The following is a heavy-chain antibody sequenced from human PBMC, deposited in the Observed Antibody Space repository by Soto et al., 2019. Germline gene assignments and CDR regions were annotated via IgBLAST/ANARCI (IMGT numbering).Heavy chain of an antibody. CDR3: AKDPGSGIVWYDGDYYDMDV. CDR2: ISGSGGST. D-gene: IGHD2-15*01. Sequence: GGSLRLSCAASGFTFSSYAMSWVRQAPGKGLEWVSAISGSGGSTYYADSVKGRFTISRDNSKNTLYLQMNSLRAEDTAVYYCAKDPGSGIVWYDGDYYDMDVLCLGATVTVSS. CDR1: GFTFSSYA. J-gene: IGHJ6*02. V-gene: IGHV3-23*01.